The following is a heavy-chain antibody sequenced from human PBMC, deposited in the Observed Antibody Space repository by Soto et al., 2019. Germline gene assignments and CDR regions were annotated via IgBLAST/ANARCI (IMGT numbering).Heavy chain of an antibody. J-gene: IGHJ4*02. Sequence: QVQLQESGPGLVKPSQTLSLTCTVSGGSISSGDYYLSWISQSPGKGLEWIGYIYYSGSTYYNQSLKSRVTTSVDTSKNQFSLKLSSVTAADTAVYYCARVADCSGGRCYFSVDYWGQGTLVTVSS. CDR2: IYYSGST. V-gene: IGHV4-30-4*01. CDR3: ARVADCSGGRCYFSVDY. D-gene: IGHD2-15*01. CDR1: GGSISSGDYY.